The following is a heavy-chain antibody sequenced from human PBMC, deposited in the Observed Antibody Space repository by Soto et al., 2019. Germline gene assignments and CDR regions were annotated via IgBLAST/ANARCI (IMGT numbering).Heavy chain of an antibody. CDR3: AISLGGGHWDY. D-gene: IGHD3-16*01. V-gene: IGHV3-48*02. CDR2: ITINAKTI. CDR1: GFTVINYD. Sequence: EVQLVESGGGVVQPGGALRLSCAASGFTVINYDMVWVRQAPGKGLEWVSFITINAKTINYVDAVKGRFPISRDNAKHSVNLQMNSLRDEDTAVYYCAISLGGGHWDYWGPGTLVNVSS. J-gene: IGHJ4*02.